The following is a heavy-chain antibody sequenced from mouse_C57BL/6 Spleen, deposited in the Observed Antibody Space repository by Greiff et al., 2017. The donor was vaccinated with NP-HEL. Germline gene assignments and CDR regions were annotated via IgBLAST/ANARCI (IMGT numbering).Heavy chain of an antibody. CDR2: ISSGGDYI. Sequence: EVMLVESGEGLVKPGGSLKLSCAASGFTFSSYAMSWVRQTPEKRLEWVAYISSGGDYIYYADTVKGRFPISRDNARNTLYLQMSSLKSEDTAMYYCTRDGNYVRGYFDYWGQGTTLTVSS. J-gene: IGHJ2*01. CDR1: GFTFSSYA. CDR3: TRDGNYVRGYFDY. D-gene: IGHD2-1*01. V-gene: IGHV5-9-1*02.